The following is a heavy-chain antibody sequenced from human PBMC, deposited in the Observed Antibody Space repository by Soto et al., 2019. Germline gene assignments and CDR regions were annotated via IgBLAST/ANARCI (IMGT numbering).Heavy chain of an antibody. Sequence: PSEILSLTCTVSGGSISSSSYYWGWIRQPPGKGLEWIGSIYYSGSTYYNPSLKSRVTISVDTSKNQFSLKLSSVTAADTAVYYCARLSSSWYVYYFDYWGQGTLVTVSS. CDR3: ARLSSSWYVYYFDY. V-gene: IGHV4-39*01. J-gene: IGHJ4*02. CDR2: IYYSGST. CDR1: GGSISSSSYY. D-gene: IGHD6-13*01.